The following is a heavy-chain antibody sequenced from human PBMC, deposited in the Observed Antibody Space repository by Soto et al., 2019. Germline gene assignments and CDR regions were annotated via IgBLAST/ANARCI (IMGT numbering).Heavy chain of an antibody. D-gene: IGHD1-1*01. CDR1: GGSFGGYY. V-gene: IGHV4-34*01. CDR3: ATKDGTNWAFDY. J-gene: IGHJ4*02. Sequence: QVRLHQWGAGLLKPSETLSLTCAVYGGSFGGYYWSWIRQSPGKGLEWIGEINHGGSTSYRSSLKSRVTISIDPSKNHASLKLESVTAADTAVYYCATKDGTNWAFDYWGQGTLVSV. CDR2: INHGGST.